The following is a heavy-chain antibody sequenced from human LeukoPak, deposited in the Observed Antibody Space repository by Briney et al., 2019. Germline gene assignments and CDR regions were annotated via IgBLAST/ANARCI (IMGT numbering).Heavy chain of an antibody. V-gene: IGHV1-18*04. CDR2: ISAYNGNA. CDR3: ARDSSGWYAVYYYYGMDV. D-gene: IGHD6-19*01. Sequence: ASVKVSCKASGYTFTSYGISWVRQAPGQGLEWMGWISAYNGNANYAQKLQGRVTMTTDTSTSTAYMELRSLRSDDTAVYYCARDSSGWYAVYYYYGMDVWGKGTTVTVSS. J-gene: IGHJ6*04. CDR1: GYTFTSYG.